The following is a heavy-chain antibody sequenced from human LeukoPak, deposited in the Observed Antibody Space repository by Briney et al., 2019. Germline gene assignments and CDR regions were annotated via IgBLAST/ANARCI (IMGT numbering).Heavy chain of an antibody. V-gene: IGHV3-21*01. CDR2: ISSSSSYI. D-gene: IGHD1-26*01. J-gene: IGHJ4*02. CDR1: GFTFSSYS. CDR3: ATPMVGATAEFDY. Sequence: PGGSLRLSCAASGFTFSSYSMNWVRQAPGKGLEWVSSISSSSSYIYYADSVKGRFTISRDNAKNSLYLQMNSLRAEDTAVYYCATPMVGATAEFDYWGQGTLVTVSS.